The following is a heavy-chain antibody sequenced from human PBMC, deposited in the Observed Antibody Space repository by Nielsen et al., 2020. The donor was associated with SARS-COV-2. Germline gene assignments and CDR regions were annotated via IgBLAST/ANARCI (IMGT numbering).Heavy chain of an antibody. V-gene: IGHV5-10-1*01. D-gene: IGHD1-14*01. CDR2: IDRTDSHT. CDR3: AAQPRSIISNWFDP. CDR1: GFSFTNHW. J-gene: IGHJ5*02. Sequence: GESLKISCKGSGFSFTNHWLGWVRQLPGTGLEWMLNIDRTDSHTNYSPSFQGHVTISADKSITTAYLQWSSLEASDSAMYYCAAQPRSIISNWFDPWDQGTLVTVST.